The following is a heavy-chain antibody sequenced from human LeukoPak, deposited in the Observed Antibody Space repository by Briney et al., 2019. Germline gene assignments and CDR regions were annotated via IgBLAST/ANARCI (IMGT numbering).Heavy chain of an antibody. CDR2: MSPNSGNT. D-gene: IGHD3-10*01. CDR1: GYTFSSYD. J-gene: IGHJ4*02. V-gene: IGHV1-8*01. CDR3: ARESGVARGFDFVGY. Sequence: ASVKVSCKASGYTFSSYDINWVRQATGQGLEWIGWMSPNSGNTGYAQSFQGRVTMTRDNSISTAYMELSSLRSEDTAVYYCARESGVARGFDFVGYWGQGTLVTVSS.